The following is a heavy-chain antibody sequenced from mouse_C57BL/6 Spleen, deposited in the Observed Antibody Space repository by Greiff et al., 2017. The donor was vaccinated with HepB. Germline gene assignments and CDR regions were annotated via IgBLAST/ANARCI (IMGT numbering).Heavy chain of an antibody. V-gene: IGHV14-4*01. CDR1: GFNIKDDY. J-gene: IGHJ3*01. D-gene: IGHD3-2*02. CDR2: IDPENGDT. Sequence: VQLKESGAELVRPGASVKLSCTASGFNIKDDYMHWVKQRPEQGLEWIGWIDPENGDTEYASKFQGKATITADTSSNTAYLQLSSLTSEDTAVYYCTTSETAQAPWFAYWGQGTLVTVSA. CDR3: TTSETAQAPWFAY.